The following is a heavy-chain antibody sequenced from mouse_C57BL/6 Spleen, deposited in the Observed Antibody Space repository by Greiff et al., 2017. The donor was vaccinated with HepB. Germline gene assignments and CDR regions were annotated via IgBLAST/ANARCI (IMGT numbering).Heavy chain of an antibody. CDR2: IYPGSGST. CDR3: AREGYGNGYWYFDV. CDR1: GYTFTSYW. V-gene: IGHV1-55*01. D-gene: IGHD2-10*02. J-gene: IGHJ1*03. Sequence: QVQLQQPGAELVKPGASVKMSCKASGYTFTSYWITWVKQRPGQGLEWIGDIYPGSGSTNYNEKFKSKATLTVDTSSSTAYMQLSSLTSEDSAVYYCAREGYGNGYWYFDVWGTGTTVTVSS.